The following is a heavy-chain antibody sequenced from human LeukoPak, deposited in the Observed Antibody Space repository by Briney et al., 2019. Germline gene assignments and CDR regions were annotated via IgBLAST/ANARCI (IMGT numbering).Heavy chain of an antibody. Sequence: SETLSLTCAVSGGSISSSNWWSWVRRPPGKGLEWIGEINHSGSTNYNPSLKSRVTISVDTSKNQFSLKLSSVTAADTAVYYCARLVGGAVATIDYWGQGTLVTVSS. CDR1: GGSISSSNW. D-gene: IGHD6-19*01. CDR2: INHSGST. V-gene: IGHV4-4*02. CDR3: ARLVGGAVATIDY. J-gene: IGHJ4*02.